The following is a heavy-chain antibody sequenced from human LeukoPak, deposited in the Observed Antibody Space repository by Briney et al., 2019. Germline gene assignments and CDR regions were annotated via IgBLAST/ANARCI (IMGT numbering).Heavy chain of an antibody. CDR1: GGSISSSSYY. D-gene: IGHD2-15*01. CDR3: GGSPKYYYYYYMDV. Sequence: SETLSLTCTVSGGSISSSSYYWCWIRQPPGKGLEWIGSIYYSGSTYYNPSLKSRVTISVDTSKNQFSLKLSSVTAADTAVYYCGGSPKYYYYYYMDVWGKGTTVTVSS. J-gene: IGHJ6*03. CDR2: IYYSGST. V-gene: IGHV4-39*01.